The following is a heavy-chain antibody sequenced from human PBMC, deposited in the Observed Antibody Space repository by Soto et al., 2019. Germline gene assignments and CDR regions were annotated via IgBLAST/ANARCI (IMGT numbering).Heavy chain of an antibody. Sequence: GVSLRFSCAASGFTFSSYGMHWVRQAPGKRLEWVAVIWYDGSNKYYADSVKGRFTISRDSSKNTLYLQMNSLRAEDTAVYYCARDKGDPITIFGVVITPSYYYGMDVWGPGTTVTVSS. V-gene: IGHV3-33*01. CDR1: GFTFSSYG. CDR3: ARDKGDPITIFGVVITPSYYYGMDV. D-gene: IGHD3-3*01. CDR2: IWYDGSNK. J-gene: IGHJ6*02.